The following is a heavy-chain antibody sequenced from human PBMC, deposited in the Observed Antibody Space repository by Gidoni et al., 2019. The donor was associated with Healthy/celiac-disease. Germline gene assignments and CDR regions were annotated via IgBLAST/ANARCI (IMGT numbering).Heavy chain of an antibody. CDR2: IYYSGST. CDR1: GGSIRSSSYH. J-gene: IGHJ6*02. Sequence: QLQLQESGPGLVKPSETLSLTCTVSGGSIRSSSYHWGWIRHPPGKGLEWIGSIYYSGSTYYNPSLKSRVTISVDTSKNQFSLKLSSVTAADTAVYYCARERAYSGYDDYYYYGMDVWGQGTTVTVSS. CDR3: ARERAYSGYDDYYYYGMDV. D-gene: IGHD5-12*01. V-gene: IGHV4-39*02.